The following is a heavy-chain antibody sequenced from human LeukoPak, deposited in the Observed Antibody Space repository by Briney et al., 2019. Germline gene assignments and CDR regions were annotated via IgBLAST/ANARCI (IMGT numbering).Heavy chain of an antibody. D-gene: IGHD6-19*01. Sequence: GGSLRLSCAASGFTFSKYWMIWVGHAPGKGLESVSRINTDGTVTTYADSVKGRFTVSRDNADNTMFLQMNSVRDEDTAVYYCATKQWLAPPPDSWGQGTPVTVSS. CDR2: INTDGTVT. J-gene: IGHJ4*02. CDR1: GFTFSKYW. CDR3: ATKQWLAPPPDS. V-gene: IGHV3-74*01.